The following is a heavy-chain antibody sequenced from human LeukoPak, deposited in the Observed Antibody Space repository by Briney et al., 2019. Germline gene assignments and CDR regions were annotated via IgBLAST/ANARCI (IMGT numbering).Heavy chain of an antibody. Sequence: GGSLRLSCAASGFTFDDYAMHWVRQAPGKGLEWVSGISWNSGSIGYADSVKGRFTISRDNAKNSLYLQMNSLRAEDTALYYCAKGGVPRDFYLDYWGQGTLVTVSS. CDR2: ISWNSGSI. CDR1: GFTFDDYA. J-gene: IGHJ4*02. V-gene: IGHV3-9*01. D-gene: IGHD2/OR15-2a*01. CDR3: AKGGVPRDFYLDY.